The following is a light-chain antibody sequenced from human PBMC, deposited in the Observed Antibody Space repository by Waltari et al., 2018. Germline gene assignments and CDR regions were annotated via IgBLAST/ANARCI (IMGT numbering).Light chain of an antibody. V-gene: IGLV1-44*01. J-gene: IGLJ2*01. CDR3: AAWDDSLNGVV. Sequence: QSVLTQPPTVSGTPGQRVTITCPGSSSNTGSKAVTWYEHPPGTAPKLLIYSNEQRPSGVPDRFSGSKSGTSASLAISGLQSEDEADYYCAAWDDSLNGVVFGGGTKVTVL. CDR2: SNE. CDR1: SSNTGSKA.